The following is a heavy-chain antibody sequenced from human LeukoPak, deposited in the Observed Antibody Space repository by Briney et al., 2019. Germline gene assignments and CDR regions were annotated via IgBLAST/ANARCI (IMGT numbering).Heavy chain of an antibody. CDR1: GFTFTSYA. CDR3: AKGRRGYAYGATVDY. CDR2: ISGSGSNT. J-gene: IGHJ4*02. D-gene: IGHD5-18*01. Sequence: GGSLRLSCAASGFTFTSYAMSWVRQAPGKGLEWVSVISGSGSNTYYAASVKGRITICSDNSKNTLYLQMNSLRAEDTALYYCAKGRRGYAYGATVDYWGQGTLVTVSS. V-gene: IGHV3-23*01.